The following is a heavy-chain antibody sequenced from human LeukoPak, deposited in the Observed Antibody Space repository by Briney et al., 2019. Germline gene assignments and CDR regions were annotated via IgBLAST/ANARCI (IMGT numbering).Heavy chain of an antibody. CDR1: GGSISSYY. D-gene: IGHD3-22*01. V-gene: IGHV4-59*01. J-gene: IGHJ5*02. CDR3: ARLYDSSGYTFDP. CDR2: IYYSGST. Sequence: PSETLSLTCTVSGGSISSYYWSWIRQPPGEGLEWIGYIYYSGSTNYNPSLKSRVTISVDTSKNQFSLKLSSVTAADTAVYYCARLYDSSGYTFDPWGQGTLVTASS.